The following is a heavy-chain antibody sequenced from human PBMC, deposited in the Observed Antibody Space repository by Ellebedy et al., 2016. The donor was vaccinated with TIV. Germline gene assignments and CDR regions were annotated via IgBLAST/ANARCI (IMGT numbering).Heavy chain of an antibody. J-gene: IGHJ6*02. CDR2: IKQDGSEK. Sequence: GESLKISXAASGFTFSSYCMSWVRQAPGKGLEWVANIKQDGSEKYYVDSVKGRFTISRDNAKNSLYLQMNSLRAEDTAVYYCARGPGYCSGGSCRHYYYYGMDVWGQGTTVTVSS. CDR1: GFTFSSYC. CDR3: ARGPGYCSGGSCRHYYYYGMDV. D-gene: IGHD2-15*01. V-gene: IGHV3-7*03.